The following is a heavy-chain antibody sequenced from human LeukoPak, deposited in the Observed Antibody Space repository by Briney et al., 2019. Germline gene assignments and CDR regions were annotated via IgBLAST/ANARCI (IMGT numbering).Heavy chain of an antibody. J-gene: IGHJ1*01. D-gene: IGHD6-13*01. Sequence: PGRSLRLSCAASGFTFSSYAMHWVRQAPGKGLEWVAVISYDGSNKYYADSVKGRFTISRDNSKNTLYLQMNSLRAEDTAVYYCARARPNWSPIAVAGQGYFQHWGQGTLVTVSS. CDR1: GFTFSSYA. CDR2: ISYDGSNK. V-gene: IGHV3-30-3*01. CDR3: ARARPNWSPIAVAGQGYFQH.